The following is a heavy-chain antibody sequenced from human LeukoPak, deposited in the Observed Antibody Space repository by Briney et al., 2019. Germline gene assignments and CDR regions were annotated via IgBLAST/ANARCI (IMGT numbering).Heavy chain of an antibody. V-gene: IGHV1-69*05. CDR3: ARAWAAAGRSSFDY. D-gene: IGHD6-13*01. CDR1: GYTFTSYD. J-gene: IGHJ4*02. CDR2: IIPIFGTA. Sequence: SVKVSCKASGYTFTSYDINWVRQATGQGLEWMGRIIPIFGTANYAQKFQGRVTITTGESTSTAYMELSSLRSEDTAVYYCARAWAAAGRSSFDYWGQGTLVTVSS.